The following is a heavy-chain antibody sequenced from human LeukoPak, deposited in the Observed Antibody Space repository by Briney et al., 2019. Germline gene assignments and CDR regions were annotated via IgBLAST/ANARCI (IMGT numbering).Heavy chain of an antibody. V-gene: IGHV1-2*02. J-gene: IGHJ5*02. CDR3: ARDSSYKASNWFDP. CDR1: GYTFTGYY. CDR2: INPNSGGT. D-gene: IGHD2-2*02. Sequence: ASVKVSCKASGYTFTGYYMHWVRQAPGQGLEWMGWINPNSGGTNYAQKFQGRVTMTRDTSISTAYMELSRLRSDDTAVYYCARDSSYKASNWFDPWGQGTLVTVSS.